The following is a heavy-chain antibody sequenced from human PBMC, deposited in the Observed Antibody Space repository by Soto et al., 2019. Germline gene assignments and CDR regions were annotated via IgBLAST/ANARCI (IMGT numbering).Heavy chain of an antibody. CDR2: IYWDDDK. CDR1: GFSLSTSGVG. J-gene: IGHJ5*02. Sequence: SGPTLVNPTQTLTLTCTFSGFSLSTSGVGVGWIRQPPGKALEWLALIYWDDDKRYSPSLKSRLTITKDTSKNQVVLTMTNMDPLDTATYFCAHLISCSGSSCTLHQDVIAINWFDPWGQGTLVTVSS. CDR3: AHLISCSGSSCTLHQDVIAINWFDP. D-gene: IGHD2-15*01. V-gene: IGHV2-5*02.